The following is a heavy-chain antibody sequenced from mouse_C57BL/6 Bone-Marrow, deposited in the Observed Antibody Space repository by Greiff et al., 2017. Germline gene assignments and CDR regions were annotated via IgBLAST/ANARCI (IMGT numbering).Heavy chain of an antibody. D-gene: IGHD2-5*01. CDR2: INPNNGGT. CDR1: GYTFTSYW. V-gene: IGHV1-53*01. Sequence: QVQLQQPGTELVKPGASVKLSCKASGYTFTSYWMHWVKQRPGQGLEWIGNINPNNGGTNYNETFKSKATLTVDNSSSPAHMQLSNLATVDSAVYYYAITYYSNYDYAMDDWGQGTSVTVAS. J-gene: IGHJ4*01. CDR3: AITYYSNYDYAMDD.